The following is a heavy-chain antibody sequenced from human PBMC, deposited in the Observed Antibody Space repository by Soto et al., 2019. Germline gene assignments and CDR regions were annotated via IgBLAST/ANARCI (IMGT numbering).Heavy chain of an antibody. D-gene: IGHD6-13*01. J-gene: IGHJ3*02. CDR2: ISYDGSNK. CDR3: SSSSWGHDAFDI. Sequence: PVGSLRLSCAASGFTFSSYGMHWVRQAPGKGLEWVAVISYDGSNKYYADSVKGRFTISRDNSKNALYLQMNSLRAEDTAVYYCSSSSWGHDAFDIWGQGTMVTVSS. CDR1: GFTFSSYG. V-gene: IGHV3-30*03.